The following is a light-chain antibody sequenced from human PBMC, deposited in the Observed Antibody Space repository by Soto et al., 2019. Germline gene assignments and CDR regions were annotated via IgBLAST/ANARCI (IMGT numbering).Light chain of an antibody. CDR2: EVS. V-gene: IGLV2-14*01. J-gene: IGLJ3*02. CDR1: SSDVGAYNY. Sequence: QSALTQPASLSGSPGQSITISCTETSSDVGAYNYVSWYQQHPGKAPKLMISEVSNRPSGVSDRFSGSKSGNTASLTISGLQAEDEADYYCSSYTSSSLWVFGGGTKVTVL. CDR3: SSYTSSSLWV.